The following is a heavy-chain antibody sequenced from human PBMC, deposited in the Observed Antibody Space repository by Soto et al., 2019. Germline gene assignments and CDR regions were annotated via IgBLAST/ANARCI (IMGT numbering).Heavy chain of an antibody. CDR1: GFTFSGSA. CDR2: IRSKANSYAT. D-gene: IGHD2-2*01. V-gene: IGHV3-73*02. CDR3: TSKGELGYCSSTSCWAMDV. Sequence: EVQLVESGGGLVQPGGSLKLSCAASGFTFSGSAMHWVRQASGKGLEWVGRIRSKANSYATAYAASVKGRFTISRDDSKNTAYLQMNSLKTEDTAVYYCTSKGELGYCSSTSCWAMDVWGQGTTVTVSS. J-gene: IGHJ6*02.